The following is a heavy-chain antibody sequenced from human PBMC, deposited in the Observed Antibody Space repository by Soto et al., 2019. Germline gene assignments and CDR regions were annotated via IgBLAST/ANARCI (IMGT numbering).Heavy chain of an antibody. Sequence: PSETLSLTCAVSGGSISSTNWWTWVRQPPGKGLEWIGEIYHSGITNYNPSLKSRVIISVDKSKNHFSLRLTSVTAADTAVYYCARDGRYSETYYHAFDFWGRGTMVTVSS. J-gene: IGHJ3*01. CDR3: ARDGRYSETYYHAFDF. CDR1: GGSISSTNW. D-gene: IGHD1-26*01. CDR2: IYHSGIT. V-gene: IGHV4-4*02.